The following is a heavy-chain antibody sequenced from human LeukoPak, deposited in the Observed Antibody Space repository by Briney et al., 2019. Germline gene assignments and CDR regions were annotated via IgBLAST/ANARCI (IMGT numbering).Heavy chain of an antibody. CDR1: GGSISSYY. CDR2: IYYSGST. Sequence: SETLSLTCTVSGGSISSYYWSWIRQPPGKGLEWIGYIYYSGSTNYNPSLKSRVTISVDTSENQFSLKLSSVTAADTAVYYCARDSGGVRFLDPGDYWGQGTLVTVSS. V-gene: IGHV4-59*01. J-gene: IGHJ4*02. D-gene: IGHD3-3*01. CDR3: ARDSGGVRFLDPGDY.